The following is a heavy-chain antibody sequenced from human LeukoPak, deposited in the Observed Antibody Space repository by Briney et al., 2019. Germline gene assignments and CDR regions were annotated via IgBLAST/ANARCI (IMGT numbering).Heavy chain of an antibody. D-gene: IGHD3-3*01. J-gene: IGHJ6*02. Sequence: PSETLSLTCTVSGGSISSSSYYWGWIRQPPGKGLEWIGSIYYSGSTYYNPSLKSRVTISVDTSKNQFSLKLSSVTAADTAVYYCARVTGGRFLEWFRFDYYGMDVWGQGTTVTVSS. CDR3: ARVTGGRFLEWFRFDYYGMDV. V-gene: IGHV4-39*01. CDR1: GGSISSSSYY. CDR2: IYYSGST.